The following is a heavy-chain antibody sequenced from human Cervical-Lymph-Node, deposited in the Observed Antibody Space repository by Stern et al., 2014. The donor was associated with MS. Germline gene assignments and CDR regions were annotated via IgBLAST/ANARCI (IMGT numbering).Heavy chain of an antibody. J-gene: IGHJ3*02. CDR1: GDSISSPNW. V-gene: IGHV4-4*02. Sequence: QVQLQESGPGLVKPSGTLSLTCAVSGDSISSPNWWTWLRQPPGKGLEWIGETHHSGTTNYNPSLRSRVTISLDKSKNQFSLKMSSVTAADTAVYYCARRYYSGTYPLGAFDIWGQGTMVSVSS. CDR2: THHSGTT. D-gene: IGHD2-15*01. CDR3: ARRYYSGTYPLGAFDI.